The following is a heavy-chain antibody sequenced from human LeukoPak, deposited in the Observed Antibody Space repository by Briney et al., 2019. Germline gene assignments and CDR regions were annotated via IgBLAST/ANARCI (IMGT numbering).Heavy chain of an antibody. V-gene: IGHV1-69*13. J-gene: IGHJ4*02. D-gene: IGHD3-10*01. CDR3: ARDRSLWFGELFLFDY. CDR2: IIPIFGTA. CDR1: GGTFSSYA. Sequence: SVKVSCKASGGTFSSYAISWVRQAPGQGLEWMGGIIPIFGTANYAQKFQGRVTITADESTSTAYMKLSSLRSEDTAVYYCARDRSLWFGELFLFDYWGQGTLVTVSS.